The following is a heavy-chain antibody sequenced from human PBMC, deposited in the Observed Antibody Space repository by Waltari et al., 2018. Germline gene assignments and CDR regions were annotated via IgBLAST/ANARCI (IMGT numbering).Heavy chain of an antibody. J-gene: IGHJ3*02. V-gene: IGHV4-59*01. Sequence: QVQLQESGPGLVKPSETLSLTCTVSGGSISSYYWSWIRPPPGKGLEWIGYIYYSGSTNYNPALKSRVTISVDTSKNQFALKLSSVTAADTAVYYCARVYDFWSGYYTAHAFDIWGQGTMVTVSS. CDR1: GGSISSYY. CDR2: IYYSGST. CDR3: ARVYDFWSGYYTAHAFDI. D-gene: IGHD3-3*01.